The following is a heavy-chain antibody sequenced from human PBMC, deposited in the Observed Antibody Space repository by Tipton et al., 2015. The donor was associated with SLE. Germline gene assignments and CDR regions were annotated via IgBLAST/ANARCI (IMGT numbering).Heavy chain of an antibody. CDR1: GFTFSIYW. CDR2: IKQDGSDK. D-gene: IGHD1-26*01. V-gene: IGHV3-7*01. CDR3: ARRGREFDY. J-gene: IGHJ4*02. Sequence: SLRLSCAASGFTFSIYWMSWVRQAPGKGLEWVANIKQDGSDKYYVDSVKGRFTISRDNAKNSLYLQMNSLRAEDTAVYYCARRGREFDYWGQGTLVTVSS.